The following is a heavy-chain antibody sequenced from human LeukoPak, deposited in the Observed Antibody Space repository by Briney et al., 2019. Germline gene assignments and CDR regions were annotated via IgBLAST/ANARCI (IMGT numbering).Heavy chain of an antibody. CDR2: IYTSGST. Sequence: SETLSLTCTVSGGSISSGSYYWSWIRQPAGKGLEWIGRIYTSGSTNYNPSLKSRVTISVDTSKNQFSLKLSSVTAADTAVYYCARDVAYYDILTGYSQGDWFDPWGQGTLVTVSS. J-gene: IGHJ5*02. D-gene: IGHD3-9*01. CDR3: ARDVAYYDILTGYSQGDWFDP. CDR1: GGSISSGSYY. V-gene: IGHV4-61*02.